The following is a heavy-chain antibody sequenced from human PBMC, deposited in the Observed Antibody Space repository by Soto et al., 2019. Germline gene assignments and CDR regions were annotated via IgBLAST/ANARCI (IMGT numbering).Heavy chain of an antibody. V-gene: IGHV3-64*04. J-gene: IGHJ4*02. D-gene: IGHD3-16*01. Sequence: GGALRLSCSASGFTFSSYSMHWVRPAPGKGLECVSAIFGNWGSTYYADSVKGRFTISRDNSKNTLYLQMNSLRAEDTAVYYCAKGGFYDYIWGSPPHYFDYWGQGTLVTVSS. CDR1: GFTFSSYS. CDR3: AKGGFYDYIWGSPPHYFDY. CDR2: IFGNWGST.